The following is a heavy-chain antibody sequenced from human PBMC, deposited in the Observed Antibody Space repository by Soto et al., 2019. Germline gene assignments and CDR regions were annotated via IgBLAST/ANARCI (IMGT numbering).Heavy chain of an antibody. CDR1: GGSFSDYY. D-gene: IGHD3-10*01. Sequence: PSETLSLTCAVYGGSFSDYYWTWIRQPPGKGLEWIGEIHHSGSTNYNPSLKSRVTISLDTSKNQFSLKLSSVTAADAAVYCCASYGRGTYYYGYYFHHWGQGTPVTVS. CDR2: IHHSGST. V-gene: IGHV4-34*01. CDR3: ASYGRGTYYYGYYFHH. J-gene: IGHJ4*02.